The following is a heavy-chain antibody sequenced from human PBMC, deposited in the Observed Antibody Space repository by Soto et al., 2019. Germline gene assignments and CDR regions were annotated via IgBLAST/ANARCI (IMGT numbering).Heavy chain of an antibody. CDR3: VRGEASGSSGLNYHYYYNGMDV. Sequence: GGSLRLSCVASGFTFSRYNMHWVRQAPGKGLEWVAYVTTSGDTMFYADSVEGRFAISRDVAKNSVHLQMNSLGDEDTAVYYCVRGEASGSSGLNYHYYYNGMDVWGQGTTVPVSS. V-gene: IGHV3-48*02. CDR1: GFTFSRYN. D-gene: IGHD3-10*01. CDR2: VTTSGDTM. J-gene: IGHJ6*02.